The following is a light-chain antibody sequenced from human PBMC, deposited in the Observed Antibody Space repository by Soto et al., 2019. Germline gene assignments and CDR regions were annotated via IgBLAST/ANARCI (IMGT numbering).Light chain of an antibody. CDR2: SNN. Sequence: QPVLTQSSSVSGTPGQRVTISCSGSTSNLGRHAVSWYQQLPGTAPQLLIYSNNQRPSGVPDRFSGSKSGTSASLAISGLQSEDEADYYCAAWDDSLDGLVFGGGTKLTVL. V-gene: IGLV1-44*01. J-gene: IGLJ2*01. CDR3: AAWDDSLDGLV. CDR1: TSNLGRHA.